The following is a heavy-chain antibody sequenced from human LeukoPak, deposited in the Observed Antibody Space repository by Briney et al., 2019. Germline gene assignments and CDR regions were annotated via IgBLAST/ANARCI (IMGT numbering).Heavy chain of an antibody. J-gene: IGHJ4*02. CDR2: MSGSGINT. CDR3: AKEPQPYCSGSRCLIAPFDY. CDR1: GFTFSRYS. V-gene: IGHV3-23*01. Sequence: GGSLRLSCAASGFTFSRYSMSWVRQAPGKGLEWVSTMSGSGINTNYADSVKGRFTISRDNSKNTLYLQMHSLRVEDTAVYFCAKEPQPYCSGSRCLIAPFDYWGQGTLVTVSS. D-gene: IGHD2-15*01.